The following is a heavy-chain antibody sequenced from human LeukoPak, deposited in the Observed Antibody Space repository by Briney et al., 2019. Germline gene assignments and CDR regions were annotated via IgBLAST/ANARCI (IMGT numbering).Heavy chain of an antibody. CDR2: ISYDGRNK. CDR1: GFTFNNYG. D-gene: IGHD2-2*01. Sequence: GKSLSLCCAASGFTFNNYGMHWVRQAPGKGLEWVAVISYDGRNKHYPDSVKGRFTISRDISTDTLWLQMDSLRTEDTAVYYCAKGPLRGTAAAIDYWGQGTLVTVSS. J-gene: IGHJ4*02. CDR3: AKGPLRGTAAAIDY. V-gene: IGHV3-30*18.